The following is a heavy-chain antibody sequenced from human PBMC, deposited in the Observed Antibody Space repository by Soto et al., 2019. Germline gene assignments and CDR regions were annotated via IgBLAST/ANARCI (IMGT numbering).Heavy chain of an antibody. Sequence: SVKVSCKASGGTFSSYAISWVLQAPGQGLEWMGGIIPIFGTANYAQKFPGRVTITADESTSTAYMELSSLRSEDTAVYYCARAYCSSTSCYYYGMDVWGQGTTVTVSS. CDR3: ARAYCSSTSCYYYGMDV. CDR1: GGTFSSYA. CDR2: IIPIFGTA. V-gene: IGHV1-69*13. D-gene: IGHD2-2*01. J-gene: IGHJ6*02.